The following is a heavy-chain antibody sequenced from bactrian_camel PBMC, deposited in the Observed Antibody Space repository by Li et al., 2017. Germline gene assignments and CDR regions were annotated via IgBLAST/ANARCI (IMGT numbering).Heavy chain of an antibody. CDR3: AYRSAHRCTGDFWTGDHARPLDMN. J-gene: IGHJ4*01. D-gene: IGHD7*01. CDR2: IDSDGRE. Sequence: QLVESGGGSVETGGSLRLSCDTSGVTFSTYSRGWWRQRAGEEREGTAFIDSDGRELLIDSVNGRFTISQDTATNTRNLEMTNLQPGDTAMYYCAYRSAHRCTGDFWTGDHARPLDMNWGQGTQVTVS. V-gene: IGHV3S9*01. CDR1: GVTFSTYS.